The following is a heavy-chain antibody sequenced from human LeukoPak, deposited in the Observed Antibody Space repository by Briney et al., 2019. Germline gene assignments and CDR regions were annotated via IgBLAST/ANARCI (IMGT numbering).Heavy chain of an antibody. Sequence: GGSLRLSCAASGFTFSSYSMNWVRQAPGKGLEWVSYMSRSSDTIYYADSVKGRFTISRDNAKSSLFLQMNSLRAEDTAIYYCACGVDFSSGSKRGFDYWGLGTLVTGSS. CDR3: ACGVDFSSGSKRGFDY. J-gene: IGHJ4*02. CDR1: GFTFSSYS. CDR2: MSRSSDTI. V-gene: IGHV3-48*01. D-gene: IGHD3-3*01.